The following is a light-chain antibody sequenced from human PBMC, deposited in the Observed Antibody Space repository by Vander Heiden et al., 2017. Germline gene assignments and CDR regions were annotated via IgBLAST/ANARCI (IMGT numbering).Light chain of an antibody. J-gene: IGKJ2*01. V-gene: IGKV1-39*01. CDR3: QQSYSTPGA. CDR1: QSISSY. CDR2: AAS. Sequence: DIQMTQSPSSLSASVGDRVTITCRASQSISSYLTWYQQKPGKAPKLLIYAASSLQSGVPSRFSGSGSGTDVTLTSSSLQPEDFATYYWQQSYSTPGAFGQGTKLEIK.